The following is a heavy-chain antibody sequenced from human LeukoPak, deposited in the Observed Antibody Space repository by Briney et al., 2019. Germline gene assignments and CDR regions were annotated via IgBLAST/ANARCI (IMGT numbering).Heavy chain of an antibody. CDR1: GFTFSSYE. D-gene: IGHD5-12*01. CDR3: AREGMATINYYYYGMDV. CDR2: ISSSGSTI. J-gene: IGHJ6*02. V-gene: IGHV3-48*03. Sequence: GGALRLSCAASGFTFSSYEMNWARQAPGKGLEWVSYISSSGSTIYYADSVKGRFTISRDNAKNSLYLQTNSLRAEDTAVYYCAREGMATINYYYYGMDVWGQGTTVTVSS.